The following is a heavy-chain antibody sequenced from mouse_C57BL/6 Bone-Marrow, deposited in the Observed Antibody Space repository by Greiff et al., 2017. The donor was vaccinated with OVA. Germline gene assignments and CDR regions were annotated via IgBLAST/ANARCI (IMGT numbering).Heavy chain of an antibody. D-gene: IGHD1-1*01. Sequence: SGGDLVKPGGSLKLSCAASGFTFSSYGMSWVRQTPDKRLEWVATISSGGSYTYYPDSVKGRFTISRDNAKNTLYLQMSSLKSEDTAMYYCERHGDYVSFFDYWGQGTTLTVSS. J-gene: IGHJ2*01. CDR1: GFTFSSYG. CDR3: ERHGDYVSFFDY. CDR2: ISSGGSYT. V-gene: IGHV5-6*01.